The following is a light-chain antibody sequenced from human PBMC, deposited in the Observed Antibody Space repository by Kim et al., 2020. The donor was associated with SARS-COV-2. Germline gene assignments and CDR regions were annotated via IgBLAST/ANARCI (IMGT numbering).Light chain of an antibody. Sequence: SASVGDRVTSTCRASQSISSWLAWYQQKPGKAPKVLIYNASSLESGVPSRFSGSGSGTEFSLTISSLQPDDFATYYCQQYNSYLLTFGGGTKLEI. CDR1: QSISSW. V-gene: IGKV1-5*03. J-gene: IGKJ4*01. CDR2: NAS. CDR3: QQYNSYLLT.